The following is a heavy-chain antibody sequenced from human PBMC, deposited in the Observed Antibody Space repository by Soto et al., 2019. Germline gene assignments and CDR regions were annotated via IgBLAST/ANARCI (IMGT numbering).Heavy chain of an antibody. Sequence: GGSLRLSCAASGFTFSSYSMNWVRQAPGKGLEWVSYISSSSSTIYYADSVKGRFTISRDNAKNSLYLQMNSLRDEDTAVYYCARTDVLLWFGELIFFDYWGQGTLVTVSS. CDR2: ISSSSSTI. CDR1: GFTFSSYS. J-gene: IGHJ4*02. CDR3: ARTDVLLWFGELIFFDY. V-gene: IGHV3-48*02. D-gene: IGHD3-10*01.